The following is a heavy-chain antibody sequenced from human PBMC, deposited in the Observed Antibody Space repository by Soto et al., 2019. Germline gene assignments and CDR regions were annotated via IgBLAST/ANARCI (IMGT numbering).Heavy chain of an antibody. V-gene: IGHV6-1*01. D-gene: IGHD6-13*01. CDR2: TYYRSKWYN. Sequence: KQSQTLSLTCAISGDSVSSNSAAWNWIRQSPSRGLEWLGRTYYRSKWYNDYVVSVKSRITINPDTSKNQFSLQLNSVTPEDTAVYYCARERVVSSSWYYYYGMDVWGQGTTVTVSS. CDR1: GDSVSSNSAA. J-gene: IGHJ6*02. CDR3: ARERVVSSSWYYYYGMDV.